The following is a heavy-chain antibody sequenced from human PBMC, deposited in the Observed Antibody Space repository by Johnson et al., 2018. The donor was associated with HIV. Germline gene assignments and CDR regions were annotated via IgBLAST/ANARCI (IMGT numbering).Heavy chain of an antibody. J-gene: IGHJ3*02. CDR2: IYSGVST. V-gene: IGHV3-66*01. D-gene: IGHD2-15*01. CDR1: GFTVSSNY. CDR3: ARDVGSGPAFDI. Sequence: VQVVESGGGLVQPGGSLRLSCVASGFTVSSNYMNWVHQAPGKGLEWVSVIYSGVSTYYADSVKGRFTISRDNAKNSLYLQMNSLGAENTAVYYCARDVGSGPAFDIWGQGTMVTVSS.